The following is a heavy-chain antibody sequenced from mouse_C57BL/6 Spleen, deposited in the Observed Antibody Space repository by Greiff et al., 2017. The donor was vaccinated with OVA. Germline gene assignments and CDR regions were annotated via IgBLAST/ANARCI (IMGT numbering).Heavy chain of an antibody. CDR2: ISSGSSTI. V-gene: IGHV5-17*01. D-gene: IGHD2-1*01. Sequence: EVQRVESGGGLVKPGGSLKLSCAASGFTFSDYGMHWVRQAPEKGLEWVAYISSGSSTIYYADKMKGRFTLSSDNAKNTLFLQRTRRRSEDTAMYYCARSLIYYAHYYAMDYWGQGTSVTVSS. CDR3: ARSLIYYAHYYAMDY. CDR1: GFTFSDYG. J-gene: IGHJ4*01.